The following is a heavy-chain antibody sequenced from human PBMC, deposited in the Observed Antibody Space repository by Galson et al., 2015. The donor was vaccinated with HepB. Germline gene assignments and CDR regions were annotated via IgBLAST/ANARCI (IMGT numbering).Heavy chain of an antibody. CDR1: GFPFINTW. CDR3: SVEGVISSAVFFHA. V-gene: IGHV3-15*01. CDR2: IKSESDGGAR. Sequence: SLRLSCAASGFPFINTWMSWVRQAPGKGLEWVGRIKSESDGGARDYAVPVKGRFTVSRDDSKNTLYLQMNSLKTEDSAVYYCSVEGVISSAVFFHAWGQGTRVTVSS. J-gene: IGHJ5*02. D-gene: IGHD2-2*01.